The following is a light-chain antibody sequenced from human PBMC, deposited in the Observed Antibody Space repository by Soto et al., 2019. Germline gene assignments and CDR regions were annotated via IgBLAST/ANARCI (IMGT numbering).Light chain of an antibody. CDR1: SSDVGGYNY. J-gene: IGLJ2*01. CDR3: SSYSTTYTVL. Sequence: QSALTQPASMSGSPGQSSTISCTGTSSDVGGYNYVSWYQQHPDRAPKLSIYEVSSRPSGISIRFSSPKSANTASRRNSGLQAEDEGDNCCSSYSTTYTVLFGGGTTPTVL. CDR2: EVS. V-gene: IGLV2-14*01.